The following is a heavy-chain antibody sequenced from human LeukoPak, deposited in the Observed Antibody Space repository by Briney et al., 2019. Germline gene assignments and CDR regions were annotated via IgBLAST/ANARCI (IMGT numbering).Heavy chain of an antibody. J-gene: IGHJ4*02. V-gene: IGHV3-33*01. Sequence: PGGSLRLSCAASGFIFSNDAMHWVRQAPGKGLEWVAFIWFDGSNKYYADSVKGRFTISRDNSKNTLYLQMNSLRAEDTAVYYCARDRKDYYYGSGSYLAPYYFDYWGQGTLVTVSS. CDR3: ARDRKDYYYGSGSYLAPYYFDY. D-gene: IGHD3-10*01. CDR2: IWFDGSNK. CDR1: GFIFSNDA.